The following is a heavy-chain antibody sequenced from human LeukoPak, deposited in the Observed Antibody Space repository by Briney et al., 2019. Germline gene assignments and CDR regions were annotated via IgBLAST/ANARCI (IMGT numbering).Heavy chain of an antibody. CDR3: AKGFREHIAVAGILVY. V-gene: IGHV3-48*03. D-gene: IGHD6-19*01. J-gene: IGHJ4*02. Sequence: PGGSLRLSCAASGFTFSSYEMNWVRQAPGKGLEWVSFITGSGTTIYYAESVKGRFTISRDNAKNSLYLQMNSLRAEDTAVYYCAKGFREHIAVAGILVYWGQGTLVTVSS. CDR1: GFTFSSYE. CDR2: ITGSGTTI.